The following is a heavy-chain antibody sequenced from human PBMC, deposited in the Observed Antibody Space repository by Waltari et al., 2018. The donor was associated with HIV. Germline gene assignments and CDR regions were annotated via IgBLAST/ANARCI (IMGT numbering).Heavy chain of an antibody. CDR2: IDPGDSDT. CDR1: GYSFTSYW. Sequence: EVQLVQSGAEVKKPGESLKISCKGSGYSFTSYWIGWVRQMPGKGLEWIGIIDPGDSDTRYSPSFQGQVTISADKSISTAYLQWSSLKASDTAMYYCARHRALVFSSTGAYAFDIWGQGTMVTVSS. V-gene: IGHV5-51*01. CDR3: ARHRALVFSSTGAYAFDI. D-gene: IGHD2-8*01. J-gene: IGHJ3*02.